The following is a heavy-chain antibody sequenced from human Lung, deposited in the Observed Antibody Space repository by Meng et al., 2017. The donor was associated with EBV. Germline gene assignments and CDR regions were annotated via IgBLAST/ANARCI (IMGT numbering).Heavy chain of an antibody. CDR2: IYYSGST. Sequence: QLTRQASGSGLVKPSQNLSLTCTVSGGSISSGGHYWSWIRQHPGKGLEWIGYIYYSGSTYYNPSLKSLVSISVDTSNNQFSLKLSSVTAADTAVYYCARAVDTGYFDYWGQGTLVTVSS. CDR1: GGSISSGGHY. J-gene: IGHJ4*02. CDR3: ARAVDTGYFDY. D-gene: IGHD5-18*01. V-gene: IGHV4-31*01.